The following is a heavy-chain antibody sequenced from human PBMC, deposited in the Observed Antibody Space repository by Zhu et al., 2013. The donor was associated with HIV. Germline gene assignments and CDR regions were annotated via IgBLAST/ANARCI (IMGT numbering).Heavy chain of an antibody. J-gene: IGHJ6*02. CDR2: ISAYNDKT. D-gene: IGHD1-1*01. Sequence: QVQLVQSGSEVRKPGASVKVSCKASGHTFPSYAFAWVRQAPGQGLQWMGWISAYNDKTEYEETLQGRVTVTTDTSTRTVYMELQSLRSEDTAVYYCARLKPLGITNLYDSHGLDVWDQGP. CDR3: ARLKPLGITNLYDSHGLDV. CDR1: GHTFPSYA. V-gene: IGHV1-18*01.